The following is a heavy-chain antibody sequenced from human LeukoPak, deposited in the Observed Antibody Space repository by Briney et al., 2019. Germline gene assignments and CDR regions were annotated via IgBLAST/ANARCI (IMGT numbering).Heavy chain of an antibody. CDR3: AKVQTYYYDSSGIDY. J-gene: IGHJ4*02. V-gene: IGHV3-23*01. Sequence: GGSLRLSCAASGFTFSSYAMSWVRQAPGKGLEWVSAISGSGGSTYYADSVKGRFTISRDNSKNTLYLQMNSLRAEDTAVYYCAKVQTYYYDSSGIDYWGRGTLVTVSS. CDR2: ISGSGGST. D-gene: IGHD3-22*01. CDR1: GFTFSSYA.